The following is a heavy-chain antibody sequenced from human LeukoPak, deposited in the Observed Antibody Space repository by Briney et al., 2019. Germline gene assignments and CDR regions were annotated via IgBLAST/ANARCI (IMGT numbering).Heavy chain of an antibody. V-gene: IGHV3-21*01. D-gene: IGHD3-9*01. CDR3: ARDGGILTGYALDY. J-gene: IGHJ4*02. Sequence: PGGTLRLSCAASGFTFSSYGMSWVRQAPGKGLEWVSSISSSSSYIYYADSVKGRFTISRDNAKNSLYLQMNSLRAEDTAVYYCARDGGILTGYALDYWGQGTLVTVSS. CDR2: ISSSSSYI. CDR1: GFTFSSYG.